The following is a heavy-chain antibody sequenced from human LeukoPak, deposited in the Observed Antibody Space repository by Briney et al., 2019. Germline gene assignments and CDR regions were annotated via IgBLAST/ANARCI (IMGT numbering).Heavy chain of an antibody. D-gene: IGHD3-3*01. J-gene: IGHJ6*02. CDR3: VLPYYDFWSGRANYGMDV. CDR2: ISYDGSNK. Sequence: PGRSLRLSCAASGFTFSSYAMHWVRQAPGKGLEWVAVISYDGSNKYYADSVKGRFTISRDNSKNTLYLQMNSLRAEDTAVYCCVLPYYDFWSGRANYGMDVWGQGTTVTVSS. V-gene: IGHV3-30-3*01. CDR1: GFTFSSYA.